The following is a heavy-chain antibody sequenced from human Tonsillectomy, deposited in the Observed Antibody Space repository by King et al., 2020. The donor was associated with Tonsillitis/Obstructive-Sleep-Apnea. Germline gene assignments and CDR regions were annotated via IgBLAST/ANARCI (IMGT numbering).Heavy chain of an antibody. J-gene: IGHJ4*02. Sequence: VQLVESGGGLVQPGGSLKLSCAASGFTFSGSAMHWVRQASGKGLEWVGRIRSKANSYATAYAASVKGRFTISRDDSKNTAYLQMNSLKTEDTAGYYCTRHIYDFWSGYLGRDYWGQGTLVTVSS. CDR3: TRHIYDFWSGYLGRDY. V-gene: IGHV3-73*02. CDR1: GFTFSGSA. CDR2: IRSKANSYAT. D-gene: IGHD3-3*01.